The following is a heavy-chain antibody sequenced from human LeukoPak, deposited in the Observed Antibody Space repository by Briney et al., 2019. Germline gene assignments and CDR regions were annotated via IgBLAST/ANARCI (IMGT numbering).Heavy chain of an antibody. CDR3: AREEDSYGMDV. Sequence: PSETLSLTCTVSGGSISSHYWSWIRQPPGKGLEWIGYIYYSGSTNYNPSLKSRVTISVDTSKNQFSLRLSSVTAADTAVYYCAREEDSYGMDVWGQGTTVTVSS. V-gene: IGHV4-59*11. J-gene: IGHJ6*02. CDR2: IYYSGST. CDR1: GGSISSHY.